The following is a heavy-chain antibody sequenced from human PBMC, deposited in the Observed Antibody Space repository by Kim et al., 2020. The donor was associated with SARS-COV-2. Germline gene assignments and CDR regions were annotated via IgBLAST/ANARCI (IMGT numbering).Heavy chain of an antibody. CDR1: GFTFSSYA. V-gene: IGHV3-30-3*01. CDR2: ISYDGSNK. CDR3: ARDIPRVATVPNYYYGMDV. D-gene: IGHD5-12*01. J-gene: IGHJ6*02. Sequence: GGSLRLSCAASGFTFSSYAMHWVRQAPGKGLEWVAVISYDGSNKYYADSVKGRFTISRDNSKNTLYLQMNSLRAEDTAVYYCARDIPRVATVPNYYYGMDVWGQGTTVTVSS.